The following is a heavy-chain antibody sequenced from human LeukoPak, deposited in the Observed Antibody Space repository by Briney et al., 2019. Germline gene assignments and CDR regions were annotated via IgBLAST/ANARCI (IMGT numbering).Heavy chain of an antibody. J-gene: IGHJ4*02. CDR3: ARGSGDYLPFDY. CDR1: GYTFTSYG. V-gene: IGHV1-69*13. CDR2: IIPIFGTA. D-gene: IGHD2/OR15-2a*01. Sequence: SVKVSCKASGYTFTSYGISWVRQAPGQGLEWMGGIIPIFGTANYAQKFQGRVTITADESTSTAYMELSSLRSEDTAVYYCARGSGDYLPFDYWGQGTLVTVSS.